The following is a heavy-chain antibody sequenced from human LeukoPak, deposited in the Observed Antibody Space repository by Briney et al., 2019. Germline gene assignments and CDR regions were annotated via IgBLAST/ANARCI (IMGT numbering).Heavy chain of an antibody. CDR1: GASISPYR. J-gene: IGHJ4*02. CDR3: ARHRPDLHGDVDF. D-gene: IGHD3-10*01. Sequence: SETLSLTCTVSGASISPYRWSWIRQPPGKGLEWIGYTFYSVSPTYNPSLKSRLTISIETFANRFSLQLRSVTAADTAVYFCARHRPDLHGDVDFWGQGHLVAVSS. CDR2: TFYSVSP. V-gene: IGHV4-59*08.